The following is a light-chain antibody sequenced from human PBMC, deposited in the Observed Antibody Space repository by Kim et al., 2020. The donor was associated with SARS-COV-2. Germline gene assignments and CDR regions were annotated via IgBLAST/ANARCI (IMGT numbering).Light chain of an antibody. J-gene: IGLJ2*01. CDR3: CSYTIMSTFV. Sequence: QSALTQPASVSGSPGQSITISCTGTSTDVGGYDFVSWYQQYPGQVPKLIIYDVNKRPSGISNRFSGSKSGNTASLTIAGLQTEDEADYYCCSYTIMSTFVFGGGTQLTVL. CDR2: DVN. CDR1: STDVGGYDF. V-gene: IGLV2-14*03.